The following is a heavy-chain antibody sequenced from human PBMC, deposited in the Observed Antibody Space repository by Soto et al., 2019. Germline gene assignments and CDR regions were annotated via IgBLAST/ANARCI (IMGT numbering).Heavy chain of an antibody. J-gene: IGHJ4*02. D-gene: IGHD1-26*01. CDR3: AKALGATDY. V-gene: IGHV3-30*18. CDR2: ISYDGSNK. CDR1: GFTFSSCG. Sequence: PGGSLRRSCAASGFTFSSCGMHWVRQAPGKGLEWVAVISYDGSNKYYADSVKGRFTISRDNSKNTLYLQMYSLRAEDTAVYYCAKALGATDYWGQGTLVTVSS.